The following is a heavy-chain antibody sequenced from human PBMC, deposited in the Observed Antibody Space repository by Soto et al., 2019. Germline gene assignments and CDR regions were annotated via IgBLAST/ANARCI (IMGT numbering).Heavy chain of an antibody. CDR2: ISHDGSNK. J-gene: IGHJ6*02. CDR1: GFTFSSYA. CDR3: ARDADVDTAMVGGYYYGMDV. D-gene: IGHD5-18*01. Sequence: GGSLRLSCAASGFTFSSYAMHWVRQAPGKGLEWVAVISHDGSNKYYADSVKGRFTISRDNSKNTLYLQMNSLRAEDTAVYYCARDADVDTAMVGGYYYGMDVWGQGTTVTVSS. V-gene: IGHV3-30-3*01.